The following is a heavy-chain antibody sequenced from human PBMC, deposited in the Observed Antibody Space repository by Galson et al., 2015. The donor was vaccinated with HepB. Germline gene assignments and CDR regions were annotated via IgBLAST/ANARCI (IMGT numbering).Heavy chain of an antibody. CDR1: GFTFSNYA. Sequence: SLRLSCAASGFTFSNYAMHWVRQAPGKGLEWVALITYDGTTKFYTDSVKGRFTISRDNSKNTVHLQMNSLRLEDTALYYCARRYCSGTGCYTAADYWGQGTLVTVSS. D-gene: IGHD2-2*02. V-gene: IGHV3-30*04. CDR2: ITYDGTTK. CDR3: ARRYCSGTGCYTAADY. J-gene: IGHJ4*02.